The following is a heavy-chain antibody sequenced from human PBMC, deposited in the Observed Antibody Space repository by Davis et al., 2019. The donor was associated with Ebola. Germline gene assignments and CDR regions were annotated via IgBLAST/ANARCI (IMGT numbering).Heavy chain of an antibody. CDR2: IIPILGIA. J-gene: IGHJ4*02. CDR1: GGTFSSYA. Sequence: AASVKVSCKASGGTFSSYATSWVRQAPGQGLEWMGRIIPILGIANYAQKFQGRVTITADKSTSTAYMEVRSLRSDDTAVYYCARVPLLGSGWDYYFDYWGQGTLVTVSS. CDR3: ARVPLLGSGWDYYFDY. V-gene: IGHV1-69*04. D-gene: IGHD6-19*01.